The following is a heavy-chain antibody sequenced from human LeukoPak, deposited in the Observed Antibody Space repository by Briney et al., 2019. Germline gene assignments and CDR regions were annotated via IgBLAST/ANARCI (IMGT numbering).Heavy chain of an antibody. Sequence: ASVKVSCKASGYNFRNYGIGWVRQAPRQGLEWMGWITAGNGNTNYAQKVQGRVTMTTDTSTSTAYMELRSLRSDDTAVYFCATNSGGGISFCYNGFDIWGQGKMVTVSS. CDR3: ATNSGGGISFCYNGFDI. CDR1: GYNFRNYG. D-gene: IGHD3-16*02. J-gene: IGHJ3*02. V-gene: IGHV1-18*01. CDR2: ITAGNGNT.